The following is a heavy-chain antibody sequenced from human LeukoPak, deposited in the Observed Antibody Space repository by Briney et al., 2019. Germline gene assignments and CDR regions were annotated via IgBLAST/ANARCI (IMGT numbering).Heavy chain of an antibody. V-gene: IGHV3-23*01. CDR2: ISGSGGST. CDR3: AKPPVGGSGRIAPRHAFDI. CDR1: GFTVRSNY. Sequence: PGGSLRLSCAASGFTVRSNYMSWVRQAPGKGLEWVSAISGSGGSTYSADSVKGRFTISRDNSKNTLYLQMNSLRAEDTAVYYCAKPPVGGSGRIAPRHAFDIWGQGTMVTVSS. D-gene: IGHD2-15*01. J-gene: IGHJ3*02.